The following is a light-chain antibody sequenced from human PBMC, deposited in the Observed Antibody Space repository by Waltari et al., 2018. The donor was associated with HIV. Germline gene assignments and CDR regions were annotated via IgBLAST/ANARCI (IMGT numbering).Light chain of an antibody. CDR2: STN. CDR1: TGAVTSAYY. CDR3: QLYYDGAWV. V-gene: IGLV7-43*01. J-gene: IGLJ3*02. Sequence: QPVVTHEPSLTVSPGGTVTLTCAPSTGAVTSAYYPNWFRLKPGQAPRALIYSTNYKHSWTPVRFSGSLLGGKAALTLSGVQPEDEAEYYCQLYYDGAWVFGGGTKLTVL.